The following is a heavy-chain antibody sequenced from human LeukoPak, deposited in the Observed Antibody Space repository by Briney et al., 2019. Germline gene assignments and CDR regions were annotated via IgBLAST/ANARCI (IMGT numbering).Heavy chain of an antibody. CDR3: ASGAYDFWSGYYGY. D-gene: IGHD3-3*01. V-gene: IGHV3-7*01. Sequence: GGSLRLSCAASGVTFSSYWMSWVRQAPGKGLEWVANIKEDGSEKYYVDSVKGRFTISRDNAKNTLYLQMNSLRAEDTAVCYCASGAYDFWSGYYGYWGQGTLVTVSS. CDR1: GVTFSSYW. J-gene: IGHJ4*02. CDR2: IKEDGSEK.